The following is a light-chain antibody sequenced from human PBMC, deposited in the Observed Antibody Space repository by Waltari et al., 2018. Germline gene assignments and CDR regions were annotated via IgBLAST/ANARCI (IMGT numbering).Light chain of an antibody. CDR3: ASWDDSLIGPSVV. V-gene: IGLV1-44*01. Sequence: QSVLTQPPSASATPGQSVTLSCSGIRSNIGVNTVTWYQQLPGTAPKLLIYSNNHRSSGVPDRFSGSKSGTSASLAISGLQFEDEAEYYCASWDDSLIGPSVVFGGGTKLTVL. CDR2: SNN. J-gene: IGLJ2*01. CDR1: RSNIGVNT.